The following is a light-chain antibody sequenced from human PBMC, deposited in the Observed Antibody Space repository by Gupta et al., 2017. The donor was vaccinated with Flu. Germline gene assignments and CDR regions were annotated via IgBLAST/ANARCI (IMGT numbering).Light chain of an antibody. CDR3: RTRDSSGSGGV. CDR1: SLGNNY. Sequence: DSLGNNYACWYQQKPGPAPILLIYENNNRPPGIPDRFSGSSSGKSASLSITGAQTEDEADYYCRTRDSSGSGGVFGGGTTLTVL. CDR2: ENN. J-gene: IGLJ3*02. V-gene: IGLV3-19*01.